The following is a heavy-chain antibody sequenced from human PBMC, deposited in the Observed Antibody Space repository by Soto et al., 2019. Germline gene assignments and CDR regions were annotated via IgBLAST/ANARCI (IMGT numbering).Heavy chain of an antibody. CDR3: ARCGLDYGMDV. CDR1: GCSISSYY. D-gene: IGHD3-16*01. Sequence: XETLSLTCTVSGCSISSYYWCWTRQPAGKGLEWIGRFYPTGKTNYNPSLQSRLTMSADTSRNQFSLNLTSVTAADTAVYYCARCGLDYGMDVWGQGTTVTVSS. CDR2: FYPTGKT. J-gene: IGHJ6*02. V-gene: IGHV4-4*07.